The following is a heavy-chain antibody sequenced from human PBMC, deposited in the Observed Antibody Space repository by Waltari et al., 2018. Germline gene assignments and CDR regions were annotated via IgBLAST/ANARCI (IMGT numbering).Heavy chain of an antibody. CDR1: GFTFRSYW. J-gene: IGHJ6*04. CDR3: ASVSLG. Sequence: DVHMVASGGTLVQPGGSLSLPGAVSGFTFRSYWMSWVRQAPGKGLEWVDNIKTDGSEKHYVDSVKGRFIVSRDNAKNSLYLQMNSLTVEDTAVYFCASVSLGWGKGTTVTVSS. D-gene: IGHD3-16*01. CDR2: IKTDGSEK. V-gene: IGHV3-7*02.